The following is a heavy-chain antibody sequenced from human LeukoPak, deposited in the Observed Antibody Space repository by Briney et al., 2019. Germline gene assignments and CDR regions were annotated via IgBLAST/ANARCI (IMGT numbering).Heavy chain of an antibody. D-gene: IGHD3-16*01. CDR2: IYPGDSAT. CDR3: ARPAAGLGGFDY. V-gene: IGHV5-51*01. J-gene: IGHJ4*02. CDR1: GYSFTAYW. Sequence: PGESLKISCSGSGYSFTAYWIAWVRQMPGKGLEWMATIYPGDSATTYSPSFQGQVTISADKSITTAYLQWSSLKASDTAMYYCARPAAGLGGFDYWGQGTLVTVSS.